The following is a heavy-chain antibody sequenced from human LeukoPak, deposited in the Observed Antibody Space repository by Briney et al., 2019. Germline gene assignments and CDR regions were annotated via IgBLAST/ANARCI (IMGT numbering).Heavy chain of an antibody. D-gene: IGHD3-3*01. CDR1: GFTFSSYA. CDR3: AKDLRF. Sequence: GGSLGLSCAGSGFTFSSYAMSWVRQAPGKGLEWVSAISGSGITTYYADSVKGRFAISRDNSRNTLYLQMSSLSAEDTAVYFCAKDLRFGGQGTLVTVSS. CDR2: ISGSGITT. V-gene: IGHV3-23*01. J-gene: IGHJ4*02.